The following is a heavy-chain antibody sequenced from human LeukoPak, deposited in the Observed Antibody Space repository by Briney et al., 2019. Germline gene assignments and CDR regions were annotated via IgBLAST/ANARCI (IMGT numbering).Heavy chain of an antibody. CDR2: IDDSGNT. Sequence: PSETLSLTCTVSGGSISRYYWSWIRRPPGKGLEWIGYIDDSGNTNYNPSLKSQVTISVDTSKNQFSLKLSSVTAADTAVYYCARGRRGSSSSRRYYYYGMDVWGQGTTVTVSS. D-gene: IGHD6-6*01. CDR1: GGSISRYY. CDR3: ARGRRGSSSSRRYYYYGMDV. V-gene: IGHV4-59*12. J-gene: IGHJ6*02.